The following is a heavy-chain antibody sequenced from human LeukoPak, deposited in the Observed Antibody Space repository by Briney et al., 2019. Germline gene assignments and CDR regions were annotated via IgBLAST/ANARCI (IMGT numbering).Heavy chain of an antibody. V-gene: IGHV3-74*01. Sequence: GGSLRLSCAASGFTFNKYWMHWVRQALGKGLVWVSRINNYGNDTNYADSVKGRFTISRDNAKNTVYLQMNSLRAGDSAVYYCARGIYDNFDFWGQGSLVTVSS. CDR1: GFTFNKYW. D-gene: IGHD3-22*01. J-gene: IGHJ4*02. CDR3: ARGIYDNFDF. CDR2: INNYGNDT.